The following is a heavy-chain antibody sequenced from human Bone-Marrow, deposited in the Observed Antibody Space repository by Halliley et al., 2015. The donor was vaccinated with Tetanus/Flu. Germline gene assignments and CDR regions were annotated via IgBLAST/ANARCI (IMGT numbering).Heavy chain of an antibody. Sequence: WVAVIRYDGSNEKCADSVKGRLTISRDTSKNTLFLQMDSLTAEDTAVYYCARGGATILSGLDVWGQGTTVTVSS. J-gene: IGHJ6*02. V-gene: IGHV3-33*01. D-gene: IGHD5-12*01. CDR3: ARGGATILSGLDV. CDR2: IRYDGSNE.